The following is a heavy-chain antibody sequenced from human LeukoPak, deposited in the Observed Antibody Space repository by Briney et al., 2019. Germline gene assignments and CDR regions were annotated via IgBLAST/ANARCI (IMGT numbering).Heavy chain of an antibody. CDR3: ARVGYYYGSGSYYPHFDY. V-gene: IGHV1-18*01. D-gene: IGHD3-10*01. Sequence: ASVKVSCKASGYTFTSYGISWVRQAPGQGLEWIGWISAYNGNTNYAQKLQGRVTMTTDTSTSTAYMELRSLRSDDTAVYYCARVGYYYGSGSYYPHFDYWGQGTLVTVSS. CDR1: GYTFTSYG. J-gene: IGHJ4*02. CDR2: ISAYNGNT.